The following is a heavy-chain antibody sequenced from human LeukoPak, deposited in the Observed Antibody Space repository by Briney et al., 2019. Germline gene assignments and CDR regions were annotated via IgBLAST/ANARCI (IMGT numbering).Heavy chain of an antibody. CDR1: GFTFSSYA. CDR3: VKVSGKYYYYYGMDV. J-gene: IGHJ6*04. CDR2: ISSNGGST. V-gene: IGHV3-64D*06. Sequence: PGGSLRLSCSASGFTFSSYAMHWVRQAPGEGLEYVSAISSNGGSTYYADSVKGRFTISRDNSKNTLYLQMSSLRAEDTAVYYCVKVSGKYYYYYGMDVWGKGTTVTVSS. D-gene: IGHD3-10*01.